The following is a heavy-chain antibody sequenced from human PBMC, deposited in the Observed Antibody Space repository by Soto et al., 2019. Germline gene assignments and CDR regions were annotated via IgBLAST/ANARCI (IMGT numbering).Heavy chain of an antibody. D-gene: IGHD5-18*01. V-gene: IGHV3-21*01. CDR3: ARDQPGYSYGYGLGY. Sequence: EVQLVESGGGLVKPGGSLRLSCAASGFTFSSYSMNWVRQAPGKGLEWVSSISSSSSYIYYADSVKGRFPISRDNDKNSLYLQMNSLRAEDTAVYYCARDQPGYSYGYGLGYWGQGTLVTVSS. CDR2: ISSSSSYI. CDR1: GFTFSSYS. J-gene: IGHJ4*02.